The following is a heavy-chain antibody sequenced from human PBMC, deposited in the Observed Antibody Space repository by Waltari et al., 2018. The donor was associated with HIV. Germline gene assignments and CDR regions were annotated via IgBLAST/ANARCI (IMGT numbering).Heavy chain of an antibody. CDR1: GESFTDYY. D-gene: IGHD6-13*01. J-gene: IGHJ5*02. Sequence: VQPQQWGAGLLKPSETLSLSCTVFGESFTDYYWSWIRQSPGKGLEWIGEINHSGSRSYTPSLESRVTISVDTSKNQFSLKLNSVTAADTAVYYCAREGRTPAGTKMEYFDHWGQGTLVTVSS. V-gene: IGHV4-34*01. CDR2: INHSGSR. CDR3: AREGRTPAGTKMEYFDH.